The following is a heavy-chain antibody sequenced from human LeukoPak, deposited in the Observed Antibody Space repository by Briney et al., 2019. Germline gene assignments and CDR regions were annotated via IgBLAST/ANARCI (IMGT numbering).Heavy chain of an antibody. CDR3: AKGDRIAAAGTNYYYYMDV. V-gene: IGHV3-23*01. Sequence: GGSLRLSCAASGFTFSSYAMSWVRQAPGKGLEWVSAISGSGGSTYYADSVKGRFTISRDNSKNTLYLQTNSLRAEDTAVYYCAKGDRIAAAGTNYYYYMDVWGKGTTVTVSS. D-gene: IGHD6-13*01. J-gene: IGHJ6*03. CDR2: ISGSGGST. CDR1: GFTFSSYA.